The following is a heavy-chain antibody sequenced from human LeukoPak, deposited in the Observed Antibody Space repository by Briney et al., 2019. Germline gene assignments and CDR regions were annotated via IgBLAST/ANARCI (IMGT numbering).Heavy chain of an antibody. V-gene: IGHV3-30*18. CDR1: GFTFSSYG. D-gene: IGHD2-15*01. CDR2: IFYDGRNK. J-gene: IGHJ2*01. CDR3: AKDGGTSYWYFDL. Sequence: GRSLRLSCAASGFTFSSYGMHWARQAPGKGLEWVAVIFYDGRNKYYADSVKGRFTISRDNSKNTLYLQMNSLRAEDTAVYYCAKDGGTSYWYFDLWGRGTLVTVSS.